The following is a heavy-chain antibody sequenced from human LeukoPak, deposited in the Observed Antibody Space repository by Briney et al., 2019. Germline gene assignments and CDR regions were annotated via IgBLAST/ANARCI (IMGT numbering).Heavy chain of an antibody. V-gene: IGHV1-69*04. CDR2: IIPILGIA. D-gene: IGHD2-2*01. CDR1: GGTFSSYA. CDR3: AREAYDQLQPFDY. Sequence: GASVKVSCKASGGTFSSYAISWVRQAPGQGLEWMGRIIPILGIANYAQKFQGRVTITADKSTSTAYMELSSLRSEDTAVYYCAREAYDQLQPFDYWGQGTLVTVSS. J-gene: IGHJ4*02.